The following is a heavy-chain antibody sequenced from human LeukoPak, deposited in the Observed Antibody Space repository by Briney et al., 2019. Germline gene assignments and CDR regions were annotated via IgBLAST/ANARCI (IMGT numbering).Heavy chain of an antibody. CDR1: GFTFSSSE. V-gene: IGHV3-48*03. CDR3: AGSYVSRSFDY. CDR2: ISNSGTNT. J-gene: IGHJ4*02. Sequence: QPGGSLRLSCAASGFTFSSSEMNWVRQAPGKGLEWVSYISNSGTNTYYADSVRGRFTISRDNAKKSLYLQMNSLRAEDTAVYYCAGSYVSRSFDYWGQGTLVTVSS. D-gene: IGHD3-16*01.